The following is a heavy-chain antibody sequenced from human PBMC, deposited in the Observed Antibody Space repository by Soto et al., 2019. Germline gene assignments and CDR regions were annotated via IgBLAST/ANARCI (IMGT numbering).Heavy chain of an antibody. Sequence: QLQLQESGSGLVQPSQTLSLTCAVSGGSISSGGYSWSWIRQPPGKGLEWIGYIYHSGSTYYNPALKSRVTISVDRYKQQFSLTLSYVTAADTAVYYCARDRGVLAPSNWSDPLGPGTLVTGSS. D-gene: IGHD3-10*01. V-gene: IGHV4-30-2*01. CDR1: GGSISSGGYS. CDR2: IYHSGST. CDR3: ARDRGVLAPSNWSDP. J-gene: IGHJ5*02.